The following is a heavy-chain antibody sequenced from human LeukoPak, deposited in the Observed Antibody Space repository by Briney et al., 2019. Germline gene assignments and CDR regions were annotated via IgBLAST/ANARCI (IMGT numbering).Heavy chain of an antibody. V-gene: IGHV3-53*05. J-gene: IGHJ4*02. CDR1: GFTVSSNY. Sequence: PGGSLRLSCAASGFTVSSNYMSWVRQAPGKGLEWVSVIYSGGSTYYADSVKGRFTISRDNSKNTLYLQMNSLRAEDTAVYYCAKTQTDYGDYVYFDYWGQGTLVTVSS. CDR2: IYSGGST. D-gene: IGHD4-17*01. CDR3: AKTQTDYGDYVYFDY.